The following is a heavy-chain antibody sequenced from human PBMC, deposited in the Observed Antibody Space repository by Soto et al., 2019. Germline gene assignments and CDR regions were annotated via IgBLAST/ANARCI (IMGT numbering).Heavy chain of an antibody. CDR2: IWYDGSNK. CDR3: ARESSGNDAFDI. D-gene: IGHD6-19*01. J-gene: IGHJ3*02. V-gene: IGHV3-33*01. Sequence: GGSLRLSCAASGFTFSDYVMHWVRQAPGKGLEWVAVIWYDGSNKYYADSVKGRFTISRDNSKNTLYLQMNSLRAEDTAVYCCARESSGNDAFDIWGQGTIVTVSS. CDR1: GFTFSDYV.